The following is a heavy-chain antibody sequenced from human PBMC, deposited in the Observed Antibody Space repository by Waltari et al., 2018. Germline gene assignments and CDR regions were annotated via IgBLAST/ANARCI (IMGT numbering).Heavy chain of an antibody. V-gene: IGHV3-33*01. CDR2: IWSDGNTK. J-gene: IGHJ4*02. CDR3: ARDLVLAAGTRDY. CDR1: GFTFITYG. D-gene: IGHD6-13*01. Sequence: QVQLVESGGGVVQPGRSLRLSCAASGFTFITYGMHWVRQAPGKGLEWVAIIWSDGNTKYYADSVRGRFTISRDNSKNTLFLQMNSLRAEDTAVYYCARDLVLAAGTRDYWGQGTLVVVSS.